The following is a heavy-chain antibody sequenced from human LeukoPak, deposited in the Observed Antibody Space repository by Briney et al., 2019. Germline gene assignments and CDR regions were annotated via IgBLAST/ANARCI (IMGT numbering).Heavy chain of an antibody. CDR1: GGSISSYY. Sequence: TETLSLTCTVSGGSISSYYWSWIRQPPGKGLEWIGYIYYSGSTNYNPSLKSRVTISLDTSKNQFSLKLSSVTAADTAVYYCARHVYYGSGGYFDYWGQGTLVTVSS. D-gene: IGHD3-10*01. CDR3: ARHVYYGSGGYFDY. V-gene: IGHV4-59*01. J-gene: IGHJ4*02. CDR2: IYYSGST.